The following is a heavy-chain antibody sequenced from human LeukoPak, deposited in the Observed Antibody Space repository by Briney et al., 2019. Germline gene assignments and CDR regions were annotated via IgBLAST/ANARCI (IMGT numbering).Heavy chain of an antibody. D-gene: IGHD4-11*01. Sequence: SETLSLTCAVYGGSFSGYYWSWIRQPPGKGLEWIGEVNHSGSTNYNPSLKSRVTISVDTSKNQFSLTLSSVTAADTAVYYCARGRATVRYWGQGTLVTVSS. J-gene: IGHJ4*02. CDR1: GGSFSGYY. CDR3: ARGRATVRY. V-gene: IGHV4-34*01. CDR2: VNHSGST.